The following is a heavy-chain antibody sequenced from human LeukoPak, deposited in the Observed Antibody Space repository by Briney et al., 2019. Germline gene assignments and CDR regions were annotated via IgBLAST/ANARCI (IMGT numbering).Heavy chain of an antibody. D-gene: IGHD6-13*01. CDR1: GYTFTSYD. CDR3: ARDFRRSWRNVVVGHYYYYGMDV. CDR2: INPNSGGT. V-gene: IGHV1-2*04. J-gene: IGHJ6*02. Sequence: ASVKVSCKASGYTFTSYDINWVRQAPGQGLEWMGWINPNSGGTNYAQKFQGWVTMTRDMSISTAHMELSRLRSDDTAVYYCARDFRRSWRNVVVGHYYYYGMDVWGQGTTVTVSS.